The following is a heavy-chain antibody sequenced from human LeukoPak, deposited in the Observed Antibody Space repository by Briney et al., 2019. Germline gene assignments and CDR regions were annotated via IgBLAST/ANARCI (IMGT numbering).Heavy chain of an antibody. CDR2: ISSSSSTI. J-gene: IGHJ4*02. CDR1: GFTFSSYS. Sequence: GGSLRLSCAASGFTFSSYSMNWVRQAPGKGLEWVSYISSSSSTIYYADSVKGRFTISRDNAKNSLYLQMNSLRAEDTAVYYCARGSNTDYWGQGTLVTVSS. V-gene: IGHV3-48*01. CDR3: ARGSNTDY.